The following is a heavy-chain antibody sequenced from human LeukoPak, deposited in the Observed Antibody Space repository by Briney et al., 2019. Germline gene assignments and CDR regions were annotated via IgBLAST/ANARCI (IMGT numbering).Heavy chain of an antibody. CDR1: GFTFSNYA. CDR3: AKHPIVGATGNFDY. CDR2: ISGSGGST. D-gene: IGHD1-26*01. Sequence: GGSLRLSCAAPGFTFSNYAMSWVRQAPGKGLEWVSDISGSGGSTYYADSVKGRFTISRDNSKDTLDLQMNSLRAEDTAVYYCAKHPIVGATGNFDYWGRGTLVTVSS. V-gene: IGHV3-23*01. J-gene: IGHJ4*02.